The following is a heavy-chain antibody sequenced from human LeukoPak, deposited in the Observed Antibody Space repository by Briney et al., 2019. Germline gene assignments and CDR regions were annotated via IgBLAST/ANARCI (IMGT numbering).Heavy chain of an antibody. J-gene: IGHJ4*02. CDR3: ARTRTYYYDSSGYSKPTFDY. D-gene: IGHD3-22*01. Sequence: GGSLRLSCAASGFTFSSYGMHWVRQAPGKGLERVAVTSHDGDKEYYADSVKGRFTISRDNSKNTLYLQMNSLRAEDTAVYYCARTRTYYYDSSGYSKPTFDYWGQGTLVTVSS. V-gene: IGHV3-30*03. CDR1: GFTFSSYG. CDR2: TSHDGDKE.